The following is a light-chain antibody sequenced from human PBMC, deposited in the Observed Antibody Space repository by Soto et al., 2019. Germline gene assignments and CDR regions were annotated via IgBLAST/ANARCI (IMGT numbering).Light chain of an antibody. J-gene: IGKJ4*01. Sequence: DIQMTQSPSSLSASVGDRVTITCRASQTISSFLNWYQHKPGSAPRLLIHVASTLQTGVPSRFSGSGSGTDFTLTISGLQPEDFATYYWQESFNSRELTFGGGTKVEIK. CDR1: QTISSF. CDR2: VAS. V-gene: IGKV1-39*01. CDR3: QESFNSRELT.